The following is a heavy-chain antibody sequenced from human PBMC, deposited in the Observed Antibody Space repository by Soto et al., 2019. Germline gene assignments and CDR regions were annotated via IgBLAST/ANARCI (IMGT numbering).Heavy chain of an antibody. CDR2: IYQSGTT. CDR1: GGSINSGVYS. V-gene: IGHV4-30-2*01. CDR3: ARGGVPVAIGGFDL. Sequence: SETLSLTCTVSGGSINSGVYSWNWIRQPPGEALEWIGYIYQSGTTYYNPSLNSRVTISLDGSKNQLSLNLNSLTAADTAVYYCARGGVPVAIGGFDLWGQGTLVTVSS. D-gene: IGHD3-16*01. J-gene: IGHJ5*02.